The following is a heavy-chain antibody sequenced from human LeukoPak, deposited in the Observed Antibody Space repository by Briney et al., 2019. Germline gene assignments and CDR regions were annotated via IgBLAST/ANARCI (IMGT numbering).Heavy chain of an antibody. D-gene: IGHD5-12*01. J-gene: IGHJ4*02. V-gene: IGHV3-53*01. CDR2: IYNDGST. Sequence: QPGGSLRLSCAASGFTFSSYEMNWFRQAPGRGLEWASVIYNDGSTYYADSVKGRFIISKDISKNTLYLQMNNLRADDTAFYYCARESGYAVGDFWGRGTLVTVSS. CDR3: ARESGYAVGDF. CDR1: GFTFSSYE.